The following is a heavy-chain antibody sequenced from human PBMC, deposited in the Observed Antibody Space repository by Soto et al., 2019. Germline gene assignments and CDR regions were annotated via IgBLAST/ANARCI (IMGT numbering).Heavy chain of an antibody. D-gene: IGHD1-7*01. CDR2: IYHSGST. CDR1: GYSISSGYY. V-gene: IGHV4-38-2*01. Sequence: KTSETLSLTCAVSGYSISSGYYWGWVRQPPGKGLEWIGSIYHSGSTYYNPSLKSRVTISVDTSKNQFSLKLSSVTAADTAVYYCARGVMVELRRGNQNWFDPWGQGTLVTVSS. J-gene: IGHJ5*02. CDR3: ARGVMVELRRGNQNWFDP.